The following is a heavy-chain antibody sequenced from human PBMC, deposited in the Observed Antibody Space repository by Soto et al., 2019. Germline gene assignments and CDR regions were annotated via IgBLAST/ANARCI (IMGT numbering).Heavy chain of an antibody. CDR3: ARHNYGSGSTYFDY. Sequence: PSETLSLTCTVSGGSISRYYWSWIRQPPGKGLEWIGYIYYSGSTNYNPSLKSRVTISVDTSKNQFSLKLNSMTAADTAVYYCARHNYGSGSTYFDYWGQGTLVTSPQ. V-gene: IGHV4-59*08. D-gene: IGHD3-10*01. CDR2: IYYSGST. CDR1: GGSISRYY. J-gene: IGHJ4*02.